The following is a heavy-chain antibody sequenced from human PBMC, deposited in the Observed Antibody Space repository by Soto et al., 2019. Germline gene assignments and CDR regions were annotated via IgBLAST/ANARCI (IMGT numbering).Heavy chain of an antibody. V-gene: IGHV3-30*18. D-gene: IGHD5-12*01. Sequence: QVQLVESGGGVVQPGRSLRLSCAASGFTFSTCGMHWVRQAPGKGLEWVSLTSYRGNKEYYADSVKVRFTISRDNSTNRLYLQMISRISEDTAVYYCAKDIEYRGYEVWYFDLWGRGTLVTVSS. CDR3: AKDIEYRGYEVWYFDL. CDR2: TSYRGNKE. CDR1: GFTFSTCG. J-gene: IGHJ2*01.